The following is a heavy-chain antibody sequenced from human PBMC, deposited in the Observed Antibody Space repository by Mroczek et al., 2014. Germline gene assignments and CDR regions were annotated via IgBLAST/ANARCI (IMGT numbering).Heavy chain of an antibody. D-gene: IGHD6-19*01. V-gene: IGHV4-59*01. Sequence: QVQLQESGPGLVKPSETLSLTCTVSGGSISSYYWSWIRQPPGKGLEWIGYIYYSGSTNYNPSLKSRVTISVDTSKNQFSLKLSSVTAADTAVYYCARGGGWYFSGPSPHFDYWGQGTLVTVSS. CDR3: ARGGGWYFSGPSPHFDY. CDR1: GGSISSYY. J-gene: IGHJ4*02. CDR2: IYYSGST.